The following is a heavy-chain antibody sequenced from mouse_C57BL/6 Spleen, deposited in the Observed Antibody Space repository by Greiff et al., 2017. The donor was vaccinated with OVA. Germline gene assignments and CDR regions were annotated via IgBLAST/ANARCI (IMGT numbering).Heavy chain of an antibody. CDR3: ARDASTTVDWYFDV. V-gene: IGHV7-1*01. Sequence: EVKLVESGGGLVQSGRSLRLSCATSGFTFSDFYMEWVRQAPGKGLEWIAASRNKANDYTTEYSASVKGRFIVSRDTSHSILYLQMNALRAEDTAIYYCARDASTTVDWYFDVWGTGTTVTVSS. CDR1: GFTFSDFY. D-gene: IGHD1-1*01. J-gene: IGHJ1*03. CDR2: SRNKANDYTT.